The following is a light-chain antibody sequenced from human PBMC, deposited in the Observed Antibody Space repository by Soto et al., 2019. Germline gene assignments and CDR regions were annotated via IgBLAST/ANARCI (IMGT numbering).Light chain of an antibody. V-gene: IGKV3-11*01. CDR3: QQQTA. Sequence: EIVLTQSPATLSLSPGERATLSCRASQSVSSYLAWYQQKPGQAPRLLIYDASNRATGIPARFSGSGSGTDFTLTISSLEPEDFAVYYCQQQTAFGGGTKVDIK. J-gene: IGKJ4*01. CDR1: QSVSSY. CDR2: DAS.